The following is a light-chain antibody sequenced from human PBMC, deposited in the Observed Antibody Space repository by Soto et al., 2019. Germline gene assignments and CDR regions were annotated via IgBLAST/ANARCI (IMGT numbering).Light chain of an antibody. CDR1: SSNIGTPYD. CDR3: QSYDTSLSGYV. Sequence: QSVLTQPPSVSGAPGQRVTISCTGSSSNIGTPYDVHWYQQLPGTAPKLLIYSNNRRPSGVPDRFSGSKSGTSASLAITGLQAEDEADYYRQSYDTSLSGYVFGTGTKLTVL. J-gene: IGLJ1*01. V-gene: IGLV1-40*01. CDR2: SNN.